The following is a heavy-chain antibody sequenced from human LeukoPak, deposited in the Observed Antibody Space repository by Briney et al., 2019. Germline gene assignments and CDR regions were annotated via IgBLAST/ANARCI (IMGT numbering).Heavy chain of an antibody. CDR1: GFSVSSCY. CDR3: ASMDSYDSSGLYGVDAFYWYFDL. J-gene: IGHJ2*01. V-gene: IGHV3-66*01. Sequence: GGSLRLSCAASGFSVSSCYMSWVRQAPGKGLEWVSTITRGGTTHYADSVKGRSAISRDTSENTLSLQMNSLRVEDTAVYFCASMDSYDSSGLYGVDAFYWYFDLWGRGTLVAVS. D-gene: IGHD6-19*01. CDR2: ITRGGTT.